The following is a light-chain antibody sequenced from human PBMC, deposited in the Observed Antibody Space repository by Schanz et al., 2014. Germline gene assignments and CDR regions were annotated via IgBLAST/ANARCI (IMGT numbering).Light chain of an antibody. CDR1: QSVSNY. CDR3: QQRSNWWT. Sequence: EVVLTQSPATLSLSPGERATLSCRASQSVSNYLAWYQQKPGQAPRLLIYEASKRATGIPARFSGSGSGTDFSLTISSLESEDFAIYYCQQRSNWWTFGQGTKVEIK. J-gene: IGKJ1*01. CDR2: EAS. V-gene: IGKV3-11*01.